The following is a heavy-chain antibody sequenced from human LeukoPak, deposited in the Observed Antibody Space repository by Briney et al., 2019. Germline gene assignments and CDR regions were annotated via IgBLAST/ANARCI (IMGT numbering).Heavy chain of an antibody. Sequence: ASVKVSCKASGYTFTSYDINWVRQATGQGLEWMGWMNPNSGNTGYAQKFQGRVTMTRNTSISTAYMELSSLRSEDTAVYYCASMYSSSWNYYYYGMDVWGQGTTVTVSS. J-gene: IGHJ6*02. CDR2: MNPNSGNT. V-gene: IGHV1-8*01. CDR1: GYTFTSYD. CDR3: ASMYSSSWNYYYYGMDV. D-gene: IGHD6-13*01.